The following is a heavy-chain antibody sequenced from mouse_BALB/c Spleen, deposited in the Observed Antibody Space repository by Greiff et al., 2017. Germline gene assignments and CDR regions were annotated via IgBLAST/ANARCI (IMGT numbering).Heavy chain of an antibody. J-gene: IGHJ2*01. CDR2: ISSGSSTI. V-gene: IGHV5-17*02. CDR1: GFTFSSFG. Sequence: EVKLMESGGGLVQPGGSRKLSCAASGFTFSSFGMHWVRQAPEKGLEWVAYISSGSSTIYYADTVKGRFTISRDNPKNTLFLQMTSLRSEDTAMYYCARRGVLRIFDYWGQGTTLTVSS. CDR3: ARRGVLRIFDY.